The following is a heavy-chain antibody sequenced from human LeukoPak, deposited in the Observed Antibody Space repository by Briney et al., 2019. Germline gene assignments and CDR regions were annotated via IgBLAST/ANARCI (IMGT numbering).Heavy chain of an antibody. Sequence: TSSETLSLTCAVYGGSFSGYYWSWIRQPPGKGLEWIGEINHSGSTNYNPSLKTRLTISVDTSKNQFSLKLSFVTAADTAVYCCARGSGCYYGSGIRSGWFDPWGQGTLVTVSS. D-gene: IGHD3-10*01. CDR3: ARGSGCYYGSGIRSGWFDP. CDR2: INHSGST. V-gene: IGHV4-34*01. J-gene: IGHJ5*02. CDR1: GGSFSGYY.